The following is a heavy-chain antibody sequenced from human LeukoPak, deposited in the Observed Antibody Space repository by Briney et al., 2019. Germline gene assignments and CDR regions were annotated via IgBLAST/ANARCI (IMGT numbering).Heavy chain of an antibody. CDR2: IYTSGSA. CDR3: ARLGVIAAAARGGYYFDY. D-gene: IGHD6-13*01. V-gene: IGHV4-4*09. Sequence: KPSETLSLTCTVSGGSISSYYWSWIRQPPGKGLECIAYIYTSGSAIYNPSLKSRVTISVDTPKNQFSLKLSSVTAADTAVYYCARLGVIAAAARGGYYFDYWGQGTLVTVSS. J-gene: IGHJ4*02. CDR1: GGSISSYY.